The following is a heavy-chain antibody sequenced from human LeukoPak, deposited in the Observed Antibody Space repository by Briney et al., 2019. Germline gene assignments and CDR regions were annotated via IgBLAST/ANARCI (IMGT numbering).Heavy chain of an antibody. J-gene: IGHJ5*02. V-gene: IGHV1-2*02. CDR2: INPNSGGT. Sequence: ASVKVSCKASGYTFTGYYMHWVRQAPGQGLEWMGWINPNSGGTNYAQKFQGRVTMARDTSISTAYMELSRLRSEDTAVYYCARAPIDMGFDPWGQGTLVTVSS. D-gene: IGHD2-15*01. CDR3: ARAPIDMGFDP. CDR1: GYTFTGYY.